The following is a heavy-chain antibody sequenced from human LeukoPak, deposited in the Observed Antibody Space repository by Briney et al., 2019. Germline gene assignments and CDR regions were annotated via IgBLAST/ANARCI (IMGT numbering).Heavy chain of an antibody. CDR3: ARGSSGGSPTVY. CDR2: INPNSGGT. D-gene: IGHD2-15*01. CDR1: GYTFTVYY. Sequence: ASVKVSFRASGYTFTVYYMHWVRQAPGQGLEWMGWINPNSGGTNYTQTFQGRVTMTRATSISTANLELSRLRSDDTAVYYCARGSSGGSPTVYWGQGTLVTVSS. J-gene: IGHJ4*02. V-gene: IGHV1-2*02.